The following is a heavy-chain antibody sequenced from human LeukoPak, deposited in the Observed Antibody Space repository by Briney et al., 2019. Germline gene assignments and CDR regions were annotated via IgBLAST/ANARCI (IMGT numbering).Heavy chain of an antibody. J-gene: IGHJ3*02. CDR3: AKDKGIVGAQGI. CDR2: IYYSGST. CDR1: GGSISSYF. V-gene: IGHV4-59*01. D-gene: IGHD1-26*01. Sequence: PSETLSLTCTASGGSISSYFWSWIRQPPGKGLEWIGYIYYSGSTNYNPSLKSRVTISVDTSKNQFSLKLSSVTAADTAVYYCAKDKGIVGAQGIWGQGTMVTVSS.